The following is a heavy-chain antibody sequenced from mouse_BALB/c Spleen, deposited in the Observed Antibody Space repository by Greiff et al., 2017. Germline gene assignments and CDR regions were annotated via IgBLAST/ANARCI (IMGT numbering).Heavy chain of an antibody. CDR2: ISSGGST. CDR3: ARWTIENFDY. V-gene: IGHV5-6-5*01. Sequence: VQRVESGGGLVKPGGSLKLSCAASGFTFSSYAMSWVRQTPEKRLEWVASISSGGSTYYPDSVKGRFPISRDNARNILYLQMSSLRSEDTAMYYCARWTIENFDYWGQGTTLTVSS. CDR1: GFTFSSYA. J-gene: IGHJ2*01.